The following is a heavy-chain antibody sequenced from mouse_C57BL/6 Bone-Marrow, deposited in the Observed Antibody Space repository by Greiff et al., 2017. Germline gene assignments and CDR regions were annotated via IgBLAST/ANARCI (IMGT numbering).Heavy chain of an antibody. CDR1: GFSLTSYG. V-gene: IGHV2-3*01. Sequence: QVQLQQSGPGLVAPSQSLSITCTVSGFSLTSYGVSWVRQPPGKGLEWLGVRWGDGSTNYHSALISRLSISKDNSKSQVFLKLNSLQTEDTATYYCAKGRTGTSGWYFDVWGTGTTVTVSS. D-gene: IGHD4-1*01. CDR2: RWGDGST. CDR3: AKGRTGTSGWYFDV. J-gene: IGHJ1*03.